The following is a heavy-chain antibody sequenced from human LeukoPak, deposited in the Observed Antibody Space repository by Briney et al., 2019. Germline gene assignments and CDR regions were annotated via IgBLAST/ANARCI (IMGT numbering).Heavy chain of an antibody. J-gene: IGHJ5*02. CDR1: GFTFSSYG. CDR3: AKSSVLLWFGVVLDP. D-gene: IGHD3-10*01. Sequence: GGTLRLSCAASGFTFSSYGMSWVRQAPGKGLEWVSYISSGGSSIDYADSVKGRFTISRDNAKNSLYLQMNSLRAEDTAVYSCAKSSVLLWFGVVLDPWGQGTLVTVSS. V-gene: IGHV3-48*04. CDR2: ISSGGSSI.